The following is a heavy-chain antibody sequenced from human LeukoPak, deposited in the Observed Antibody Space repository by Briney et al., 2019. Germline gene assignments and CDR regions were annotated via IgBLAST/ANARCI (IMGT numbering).Heavy chain of an antibody. Sequence: SETLSLTCGVSNYSISSGYYWGWIRQSPGEGLEWIGSIFRDGNTYYNPSLKSQVTISVDTSKNQFSLKLASVTAADTAVYYCARQVGATLRYFHHWGQGTLVLVSS. CDR3: ARQVGATLRYFHH. J-gene: IGHJ1*01. CDR2: IFRDGNT. V-gene: IGHV4-38-2*01. CDR1: NYSISSGYY. D-gene: IGHD1-26*01.